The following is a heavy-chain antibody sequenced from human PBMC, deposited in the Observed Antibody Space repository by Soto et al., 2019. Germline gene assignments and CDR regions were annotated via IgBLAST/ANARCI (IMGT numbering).Heavy chain of an antibody. CDR1: GFTFSSCS. V-gene: IGHV3-21*01. CDR2: ISSSSSYI. D-gene: IGHD2-15*01. Sequence: PGGSLRLSCAASGFTFSSCSMNWVRQAPGKGLEWVSSISSSSSYIYYADSVKGRFTISRDNAKNSLYLQMNSLRAEDTAVYYCARDGSDSSQKVVVAATSLNYYGMDVWGQGTTVTVSS. CDR3: ARDGSDSSQKVVVAATSLNYYGMDV. J-gene: IGHJ6*02.